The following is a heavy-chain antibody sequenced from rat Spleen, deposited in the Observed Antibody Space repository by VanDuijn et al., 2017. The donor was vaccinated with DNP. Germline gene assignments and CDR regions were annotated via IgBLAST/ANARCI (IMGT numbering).Heavy chain of an antibody. CDR1: GYSITSSYR. D-gene: IGHD1-4*01. J-gene: IGHJ4*01. CDR3: ARWPGYNPPYAMDA. Sequence: EVQLQESGPGLVKPSQSLSLTCSVTGYSITSSYRWNWIRKFPGNKMEWIGHIGYSGSTTYNPSLKSRISITRDTSKNQLFLQVNSVTTEDTATYHCARWPGYNPPYAMDAWGQGTSVTVSS. V-gene: IGHV3-3*01. CDR2: IGYSGST.